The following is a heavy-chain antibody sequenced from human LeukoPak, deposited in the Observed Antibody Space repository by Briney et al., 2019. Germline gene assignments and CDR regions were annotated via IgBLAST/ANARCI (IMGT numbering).Heavy chain of an antibody. Sequence: SETLSLTCTVSGASISSHYWSWIRQSPGKGLECIGYIYYSGSTNYNPSLKSRVTISVDTSKNQFSLKLSSVTAADTAVYYCARRGYSYGYKLGAFDIWGQGTMVTVSS. CDR2: IYYSGST. D-gene: IGHD5-18*01. CDR1: GASISSHY. J-gene: IGHJ3*02. V-gene: IGHV4-59*08. CDR3: ARRGYSYGYKLGAFDI.